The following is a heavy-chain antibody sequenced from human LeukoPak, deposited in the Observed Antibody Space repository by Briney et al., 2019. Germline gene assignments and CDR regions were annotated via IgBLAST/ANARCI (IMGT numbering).Heavy chain of an antibody. V-gene: IGHV4-59*08. J-gene: IGHJ4*02. D-gene: IGHD5-18*01. CDR2: IFYRGGP. Sequence: SETLSLTCTVSGGSLNNYYWSWIRQPPGKGLEWVGYIFYRGGPNYNPSLESRVSISVDTSKYQLSLKLSSVIAADTAVYYCARLRGYSYGEGVFDYWGQGTLVTVSS. CDR3: ARLRGYSYGEGVFDY. CDR1: GGSLNNYY.